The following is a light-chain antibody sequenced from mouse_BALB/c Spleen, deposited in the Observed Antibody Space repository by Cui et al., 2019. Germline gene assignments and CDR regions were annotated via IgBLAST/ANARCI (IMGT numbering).Light chain of an antibody. Sequence: QIVLPSPPSLISAAQEEKVTMPGSSSTSVSYMHWYQQKPRSSPKPLIYLTSNLASGVPARFSGSGSGTSYSLTISSMEAEDAATYYCQQWSSNPPTFGGGTKLEIK. J-gene: IGKJ2*01. CDR2: LTS. V-gene: IGKV4-68*01. CDR1: TSVSY. CDR3: QQWSSNPPT.